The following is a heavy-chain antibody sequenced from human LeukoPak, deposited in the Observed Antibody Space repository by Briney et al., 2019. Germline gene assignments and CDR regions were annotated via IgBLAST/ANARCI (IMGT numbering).Heavy chain of an antibody. CDR2: INWNGGST. CDR1: GFTFDDYG. CDR3: ATGSFYCSSTSCYPYYFDY. J-gene: IGHJ4*02. D-gene: IGHD2-2*01. V-gene: IGHV3-20*04. Sequence: GGSLRLSCAASGFTFDDYGMSWVRQAPGKGLEWVSGINWNGGSTGYADSVKGRFTISRDKAKNSLYMQMNSLRAEDTALYYCATGSFYCSSTSCYPYYFDYWGQGTLVTVSS.